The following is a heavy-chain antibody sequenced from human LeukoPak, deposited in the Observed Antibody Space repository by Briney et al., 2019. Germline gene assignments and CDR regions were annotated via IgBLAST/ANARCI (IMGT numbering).Heavy chain of an antibody. V-gene: IGHV1-2*06. CDR1: GFTFTDYY. CDR3: ARIYGWATSGTYELTDY. Sequence: ASVRVSCKASGFTFTDYYIHWVRQAPGQGLEWMGRINLNSGATNCAQKFQDKVTMTRDTSITTAYMELRSLTSDDTAIYYCARIYGWATSGTYELTDYWGQGTLVTVSS. J-gene: IGHJ4*02. D-gene: IGHD1-26*01. CDR2: INLNSGAT.